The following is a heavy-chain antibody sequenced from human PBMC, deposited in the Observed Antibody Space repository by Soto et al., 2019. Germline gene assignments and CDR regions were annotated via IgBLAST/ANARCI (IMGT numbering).Heavy chain of an antibody. V-gene: IGHV3-23*04. CDR1: GFIFSNYV. D-gene: IGHD1-26*01. J-gene: IGHJ4*02. CDR2: ISDSGGTS. CDR3: AKRPRALLTFDY. Sequence: VQLVDSGGGLVQPGGSLRLPCAASGFIFSNYVMSWVRQAPGKGLEWVSSISDSGGTSYYADSVKGRFTIPRDNSKNTLYLQINSLTAEDTAIYYCAKRPRALLTFDYWGQGTLVTVCS.